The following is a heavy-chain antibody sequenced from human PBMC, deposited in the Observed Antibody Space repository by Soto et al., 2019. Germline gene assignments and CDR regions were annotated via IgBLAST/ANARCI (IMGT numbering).Heavy chain of an antibody. CDR2: MSYDGRKQ. CDR3: AKGRWYTSSSRSDC. D-gene: IGHD6-6*01. Sequence: QVQLVESGGGVVQPGTSLRLSCSASGFTLSGVDMHWVRQAPGKGLEWVAVMSYDGRKQYYADSVKGRFTVSRDSSKSTLYLQMNSLRTEDAAVYYCAKGRWYTSSSRSDCWGQGALVTVSS. CDR1: GFTLSGVD. V-gene: IGHV3-30*18. J-gene: IGHJ4*02.